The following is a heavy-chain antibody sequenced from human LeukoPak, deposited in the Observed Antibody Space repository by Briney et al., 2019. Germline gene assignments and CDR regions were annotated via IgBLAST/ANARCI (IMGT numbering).Heavy chain of an antibody. CDR2: ISSSGNTI. CDR3: ARERGYTYGAAFDY. D-gene: IGHD5-18*01. V-gene: IGHV3-11*01. Sequence: PGGSLRLSCAASGFTFDDYGMSWIRQAPGKGLEWVSYISSSGNTIYYADSVKGRFTISRDNAKNSLYLQMNSLRAEDTAVYYCARERGYTYGAAFDYWGQGTLVTVSS. J-gene: IGHJ4*02. CDR1: GFTFDDYG.